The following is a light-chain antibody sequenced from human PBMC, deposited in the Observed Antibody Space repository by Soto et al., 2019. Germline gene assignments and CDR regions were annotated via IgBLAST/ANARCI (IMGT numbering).Light chain of an antibody. CDR2: GAS. J-gene: IGKJ5*01. Sequence: VLTQSPATLSLSPGDRAALSCNASQSVHNFLAWYQQKPGQAPRLLIYGASNRAAGIPARFSGSGSGTDFTLTINSLEPEDFAVYYCQQRSNWPPITFGQGTRLEI. CDR3: QQRSNWPPIT. CDR1: QSVHNF. V-gene: IGKV3-11*01.